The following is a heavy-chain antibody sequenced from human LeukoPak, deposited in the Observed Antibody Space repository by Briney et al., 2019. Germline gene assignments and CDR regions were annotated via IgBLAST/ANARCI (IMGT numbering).Heavy chain of an antibody. CDR2: NSPSGEDT. CDR3: ARENYYGSGSYSDY. D-gene: IGHD3-10*01. Sequence: ASVTVSCKASGYTFSAHYIHWVRQAPGQGLEWMGINSPSGEDTAYAQRFQGRVTMTRDTSTSTVYMELSGLTSEDTAVYYCARENYYGSGSYSDYWGQGTLVTVSS. J-gene: IGHJ4*02. V-gene: IGHV1-46*01. CDR1: GYTFSAHY.